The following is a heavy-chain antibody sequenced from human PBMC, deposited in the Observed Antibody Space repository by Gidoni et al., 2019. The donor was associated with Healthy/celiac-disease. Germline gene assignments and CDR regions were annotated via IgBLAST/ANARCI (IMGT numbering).Heavy chain of an antibody. CDR3: ARVGGSGSYYRLGYFDY. V-gene: IGHV3-53*04. D-gene: IGHD3-10*01. J-gene: IGHJ4*02. CDR2: IYSGGST. Sequence: EVQLVESGGGLVQPGGSLRLSWAASGFTVSSNYMSWVRQAPGKGLEWVSVIYSGGSTYYADSVKGRFTISRHNSKNTLYLQMNSLRAEDTAVYYCARVGGSGSYYRLGYFDYWGQGTLVTVSS. CDR1: GFTVSSNY.